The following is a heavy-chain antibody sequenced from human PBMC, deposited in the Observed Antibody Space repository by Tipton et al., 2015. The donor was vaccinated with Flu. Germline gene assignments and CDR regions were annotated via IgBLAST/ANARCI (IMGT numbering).Heavy chain of an antibody. D-gene: IGHD5-12*01. CDR2: IIPILGIA. V-gene: IGHV1-69*04. J-gene: IGHJ6*02. Sequence: QVQLVQSGAEVKKPGSSVKVSCKASGGTFSSYAISWVRQAPGQGLEWMGRIIPILGIANYAQKFQGRVTITADKSTSTAYMELSSLRSEDTAVYYCARVGSGFRLYGMDVWGQGTTVPVPS. CDR3: ARVGSGFRLYGMDV. CDR1: GGTFSSYA.